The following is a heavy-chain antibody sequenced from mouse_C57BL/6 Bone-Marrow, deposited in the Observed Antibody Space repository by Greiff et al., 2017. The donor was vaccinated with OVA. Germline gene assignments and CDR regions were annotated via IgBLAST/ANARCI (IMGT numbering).Heavy chain of an antibody. J-gene: IGHJ1*03. CDR1: GYTFTDHT. D-gene: IGHD2-4*01. V-gene: IGHV1-78*01. CDR2: IYPRDGST. CDR3: APIYYDYGWYFDV. Sequence: VQLQQSDAELVKPGASVKISCKVSGYTFTDHTIHWMKQRPEQGLEWIGYIYPRDGSTKYNEKFKGKATLTADKSSSTAYMQLNSLTSEDSAFYFCAPIYYDYGWYFDVWGTGTTVTVSS.